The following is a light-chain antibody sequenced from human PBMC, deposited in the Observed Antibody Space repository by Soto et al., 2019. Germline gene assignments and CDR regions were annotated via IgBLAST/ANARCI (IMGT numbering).Light chain of an antibody. CDR2: GAS. CDR3: QQYNNWPLT. J-gene: IGKJ5*01. Sequence: EIVMTQSPAPLSVSPGERATLSCKASQSVSSNLAWYQQKPGQAPRLLIYGASTRATGIPARFSGGGSGTEFTLTITSLQSEDVAVYWCQQYNNWPLTFGPGTRLEIK. V-gene: IGKV3-15*01. CDR1: QSVSSN.